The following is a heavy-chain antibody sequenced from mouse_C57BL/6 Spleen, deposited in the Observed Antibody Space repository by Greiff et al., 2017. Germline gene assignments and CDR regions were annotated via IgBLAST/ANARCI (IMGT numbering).Heavy chain of an antibody. V-gene: IGHV7-3*01. Sequence: EVQLVESGGGLVQPGGSLSLSCAASGFTFTDYYMSWVRQPPGKALEWLGFIRNKANGYTTEYSASVKGRVTISRDNSQSILYLHMNALRAEDSATYYCASSRQLSPSWFAYWGQGTLVTVAA. CDR1: GFTFTDYY. D-gene: IGHD3-2*02. J-gene: IGHJ3*01. CDR3: ASSRQLSPSWFAY. CDR2: IRNKANGYTT.